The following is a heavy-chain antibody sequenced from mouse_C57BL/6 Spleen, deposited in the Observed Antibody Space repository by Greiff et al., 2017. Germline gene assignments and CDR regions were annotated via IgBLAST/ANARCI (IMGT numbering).Heavy chain of an antibody. V-gene: IGHV5-17*01. CDR2: ISSGSSNI. CDR1: GFTFSDYG. D-gene: IGHD2-1*01. J-gene: IGHJ3*01. CDR3: ARPHNYGNYVGFAY. Sequence: EVKVVESGGGLVKPGGSLKLSCAASGFTFSDYGMNWVRQAPEKGLAWVANISSGSSNIYSADTVKGRFTLSRDNAKNTLFLPMTSLRSEDTAMYYGARPHNYGNYVGFAYWGQGTLVTVSA.